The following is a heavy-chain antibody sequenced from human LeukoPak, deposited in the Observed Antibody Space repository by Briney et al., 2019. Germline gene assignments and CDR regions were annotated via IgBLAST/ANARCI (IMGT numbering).Heavy chain of an antibody. V-gene: IGHV4-39*01. D-gene: IGHD6-13*01. CDR3: ARHGSSWYYFDY. CDR1: GGSISSSSYY. Sequence: PSETLSLTCTVSGGSISSSSYYWGWIRQPTGKRLEWIGSIYYSGSTYYNPSLKSRVTISVDTSKNQFSLKLSSVTAADTAVYYCARHGSSWYYFDYWGQGTLVTVSS. CDR2: IYYSGST. J-gene: IGHJ4*02.